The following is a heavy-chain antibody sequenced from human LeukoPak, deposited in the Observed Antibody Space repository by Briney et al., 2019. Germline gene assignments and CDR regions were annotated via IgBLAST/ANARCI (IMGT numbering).Heavy chain of an antibody. V-gene: IGHV3-9*01. CDR2: INWKTGNG. J-gene: IGHJ2*01. CDR3: TRRAARWQFDL. Sequence: GGSLRLSCAVSGFNFDDYAMHWVRQAPGRGLEWVSDINWKTGNGIYADSVKGRFTISRDNAKNSLYLQMSSLRAEDTALYYCTRRAARWQFDLWGRGTLLTVSS. D-gene: IGHD5-24*01. CDR1: GFNFDDYA.